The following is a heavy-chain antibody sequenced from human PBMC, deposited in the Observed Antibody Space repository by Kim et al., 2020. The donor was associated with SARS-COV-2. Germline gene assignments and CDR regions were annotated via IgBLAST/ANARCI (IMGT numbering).Heavy chain of an antibody. Sequence: GGSLRLSCAASGFTFDDYAMHWVRQAPGKGLEWVSGISWNSGSIGYADSVKGRFTXSRXNAKNSLXXQMNSXRAEDTALYYCAKXXWWXXPRGYGMDVWGQXXXVTVSS. CDR2: ISWNSGSI. CDR3: AKXXWWXXPRGYGMDV. J-gene: IGHJ6*02. V-gene: IGHV3-9*01. CDR1: GFTFDDYA. D-gene: IGHD1-26*01.